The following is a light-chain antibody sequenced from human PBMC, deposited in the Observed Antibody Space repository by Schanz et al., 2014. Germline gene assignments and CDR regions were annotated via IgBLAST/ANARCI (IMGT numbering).Light chain of an antibody. J-gene: IGLJ3*02. Sequence: QSALIQPPSVSGSPGQSVTISCTGTSSDVGSYDYVSWYQQHPGTVPKPMIYNVNTQPSGVPDRFSGSKSGNTASMTISGLQAEDEADYYCSSYTTNNTRVFGGGTKLTVL. CDR3: SSYTTNNTRV. CDR2: NVN. CDR1: SSDVGSYDY. V-gene: IGLV2-18*02.